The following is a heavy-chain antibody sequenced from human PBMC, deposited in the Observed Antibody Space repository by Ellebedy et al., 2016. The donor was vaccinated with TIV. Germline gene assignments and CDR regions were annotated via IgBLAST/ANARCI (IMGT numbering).Heavy chain of an antibody. D-gene: IGHD1-26*01. CDR1: GFTFSDYY. J-gene: IGHJ4*02. Sequence: GESLKISCAASGFTFSDYYMSWIRQAPGKGLEWVSYISSTGSTIYYADSVKGRFTVSRDNTKNTLYLQMSGLRADDSAVYYCATDEGGSYDSWGQGTRVSVSS. CDR3: ATDEGGSYDS. CDR2: ISSTGSTI. V-gene: IGHV3-11*04.